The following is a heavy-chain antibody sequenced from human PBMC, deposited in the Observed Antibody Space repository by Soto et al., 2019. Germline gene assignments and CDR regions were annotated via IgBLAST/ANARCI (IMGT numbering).Heavy chain of an antibody. Sequence: GSLRLSCAASGLTFSNARMNWVRQAPGKGLEWVGRIKSKIDGGTTDYAAPVKGRFTISRDDSKNTLYLQMNSLKTEDTAVYYCGGGNLYYYGMDVWGQGTTVTVSS. CDR3: GGGNLYYYGMDV. J-gene: IGHJ6*02. CDR1: GLTFSNAR. CDR2: IKSKIDGGTT. D-gene: IGHD1-26*01. V-gene: IGHV3-15*07.